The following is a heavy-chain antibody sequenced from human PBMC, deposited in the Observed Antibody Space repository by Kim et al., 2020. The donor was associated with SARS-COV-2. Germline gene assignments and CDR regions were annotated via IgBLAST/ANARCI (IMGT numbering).Heavy chain of an antibody. CDR3: ARDRGYCSGGICYSVFDY. Sequence: GGSLRLSCAASGFIFSTYWMNWVRQAPGKGLEWLATIAQDENDKYYVDSVKGRLTISRDNAKNSLYLQMNSLRAEDTAVYYCARDRGYCSGGICYSVFDYWGQGTLVTVSP. CDR1: GFIFSTYW. D-gene: IGHD2-15*01. J-gene: IGHJ4*02. CDR2: IAQDENDK. V-gene: IGHV3-7*01.